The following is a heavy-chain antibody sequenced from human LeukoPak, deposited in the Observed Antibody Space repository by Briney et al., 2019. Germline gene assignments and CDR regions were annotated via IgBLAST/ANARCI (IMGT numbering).Heavy chain of an antibody. D-gene: IGHD2-2*01. V-gene: IGHV4-39*07. J-gene: IGHJ6*02. CDR1: GGSVSSGSYY. CDR2: INHSGST. Sequence: SETLSLTCTVSGGSVSSGSYYWSWIRQPPGKGLEWIGEINHSGSTNYNPSLKSRVTISVDTSKNQFSLKLSSVTAADTAVYYCARGLEYQLRPPSYYYYGMDVWGQGTTVTVSS. CDR3: ARGLEYQLRPPSYYYYGMDV.